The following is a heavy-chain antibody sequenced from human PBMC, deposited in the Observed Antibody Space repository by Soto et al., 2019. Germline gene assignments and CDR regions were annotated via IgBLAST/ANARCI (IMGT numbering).Heavy chain of an antibody. D-gene: IGHD3-10*01. CDR3: ARDLGGSGSYSYGYFDL. J-gene: IGHJ2*01. CDR1: GNTFTGYY. Sequence: QVQLVQSGAEVKKPGASVKVSCKASGNTFTGYYLHWLRQPPGQGLEWMGIINPSGGSTSYAPKFQGRVTMTRDTSTSTVYMELSSLRAEDTAVYYCARDLGGSGSYSYGYFDLWGRGTLVTVSS. V-gene: IGHV1-46*01. CDR2: INPSGGST.